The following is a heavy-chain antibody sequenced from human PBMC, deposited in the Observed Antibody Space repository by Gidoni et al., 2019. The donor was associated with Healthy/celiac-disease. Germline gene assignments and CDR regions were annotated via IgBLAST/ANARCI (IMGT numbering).Heavy chain of an antibody. D-gene: IGHD6-13*01. V-gene: IGHV3-21*01. Sequence: EVQLVESGGGLVKPGGSLRLSCAASGFTFSSYSMNWVRQAPGKGLELVSSISSSSSYIYYADSVKGRFTISRDNAKNSLYLQMNSLRAEDTAVYYCARDRPPAAAGSTYYYGMDVWGQGTTVTVSS. CDR3: ARDRPPAAAGSTYYYGMDV. CDR2: ISSSSSYI. J-gene: IGHJ6*02. CDR1: GFTFSSYS.